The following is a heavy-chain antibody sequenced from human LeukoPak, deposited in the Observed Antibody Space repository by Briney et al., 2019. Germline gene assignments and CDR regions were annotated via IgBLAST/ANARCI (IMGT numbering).Heavy chain of an antibody. CDR2: INHSGST. CDR3: ARRGPTGYSSSWSYYYYYYYMDV. D-gene: IGHD6-13*01. J-gene: IGHJ6*03. Sequence: PSETLSLTCAVYGGSFSGYYWSWIRRPPGKGLEWIGEINHSGSTNYNPSLKSRVTISVDTSKNQFSLKLSSVTAADTAVYYCARRGPTGYSSSWSYYYYYYYMDVWGKGTTVTVSS. CDR1: GGSFSGYY. V-gene: IGHV4-34*01.